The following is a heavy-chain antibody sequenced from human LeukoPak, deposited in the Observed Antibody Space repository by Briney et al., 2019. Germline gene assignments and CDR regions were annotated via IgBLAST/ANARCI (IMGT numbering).Heavy chain of an antibody. CDR1: GGSISGWY. CDR2: IYDSGTT. CDR3: ARETTLTGYSSGLGFNY. D-gene: IGHD6-19*01. V-gene: IGHV4-59*01. J-gene: IGHJ4*02. Sequence: SETLSLTCTVSGGSISGWYWSWIRQPPGKGLEWIGHIYDSGTTNYNPSLKSRVTMSVDSSKNQFSLKLTSVTAADTAVYYCARETTLTGYSSGLGFNYWGQGTLVTVSS.